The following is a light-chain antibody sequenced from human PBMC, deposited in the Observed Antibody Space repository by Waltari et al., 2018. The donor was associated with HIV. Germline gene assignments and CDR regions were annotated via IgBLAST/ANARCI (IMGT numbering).Light chain of an antibody. CDR2: YNS. V-gene: IGLV3-21*04. CDR1: NIGSKR. J-gene: IGLJ1*01. CDR3: QVWYPLRYHPV. Sequence: SYVLPQPPSVSVAPGKTSSIPCAGDNIGSKRFPWWQQRPGQAPLLFIYYNSDRPSASPEGFSGSNSVGTATLAISKVEAADEADYYCQVWYPLRYHPVFGPGTKVTVL.